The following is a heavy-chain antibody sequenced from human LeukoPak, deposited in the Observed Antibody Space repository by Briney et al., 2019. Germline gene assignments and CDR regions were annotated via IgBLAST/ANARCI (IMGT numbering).Heavy chain of an antibody. CDR3: ARGDCSGGSCYDVFDY. D-gene: IGHD2-15*01. CDR1: GGTFSSYA. V-gene: IGHV1-69*06. J-gene: IGHJ4*02. Sequence: GASVKVSCKASGGTFSSYAISWVRQAPGQGLEWMGGIIPIFGTANYAQKFQGRVTITADKSTSTAYMELSSLRSEDTAVYYCARGDCSGGSCYDVFDYWGQGTLVTVSS. CDR2: IIPIFGTA.